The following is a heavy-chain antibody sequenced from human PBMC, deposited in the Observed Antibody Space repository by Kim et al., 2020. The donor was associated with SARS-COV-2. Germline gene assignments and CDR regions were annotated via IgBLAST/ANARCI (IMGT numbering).Heavy chain of an antibody. CDR3: ASPYYYGSGSQGGMDV. CDR2: IYYSGST. V-gene: IGHV4-39*01. CDR1: GGSISSSSYY. J-gene: IGHJ6*02. D-gene: IGHD3-10*01. Sequence: SETLSLTCTVSGGSISSSSYYWGWIRQPPGKGLEWIGSIYYSGSTYYNPSLKSRVTISVDTSKNQFSLKLSSVTAADTAVYYCASPYYYGSGSQGGMDVWGQGTTVTVSS.